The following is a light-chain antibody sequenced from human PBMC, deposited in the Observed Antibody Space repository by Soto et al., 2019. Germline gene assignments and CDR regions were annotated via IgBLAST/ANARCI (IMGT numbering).Light chain of an antibody. V-gene: IGLV2-14*01. CDR1: SSDVGGYNY. Sequence: QSALTQPASVSGSPGQSITISCTGTSSDVGGYNYVSWYQQHPGKAPKLMIYDVSNRPSGVSNRFSGSKSGNTASLTISGLQAEDEADYYCSSYTRSSTGDWVFGGGTKLTVL. CDR2: DVS. CDR3: SSYTRSSTGDWV. J-gene: IGLJ3*02.